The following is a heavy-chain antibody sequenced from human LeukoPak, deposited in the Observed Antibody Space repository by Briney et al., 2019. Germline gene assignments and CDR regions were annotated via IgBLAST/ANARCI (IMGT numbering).Heavy chain of an antibody. D-gene: IGHD3-22*01. CDR1: GYTFTSYA. Sequence: GASVKVSCKASGYTFTSYAMHWVRQAPGQRLEWMGWINAGNGNTKYSQEFQGRVTITRDTSASTAYMELSSLRAEDTAVYYCAKDTGDSSPGYFDYWGQGTLVTVSS. J-gene: IGHJ4*02. CDR3: AKDTGDSSPGYFDY. CDR2: INAGNGNT. V-gene: IGHV1-3*03.